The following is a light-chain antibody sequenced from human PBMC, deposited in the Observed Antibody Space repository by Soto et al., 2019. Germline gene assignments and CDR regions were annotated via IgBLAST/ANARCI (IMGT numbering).Light chain of an antibody. CDR1: SSDVGGYNY. CDR3: SSYTSSSTLEGYV. CDR2: DVS. V-gene: IGLV2-14*01. J-gene: IGLJ1*01. Sequence: QSALTQPASVSGSPRQSITISCTGTSSDVGGYNYVSWYQQHPGKAPKLMIYDVSNRPSGVSNRFSGSKSGNTASLTISGLQAEDEADYYCSSYTSSSTLEGYVFGTGTKVTVL.